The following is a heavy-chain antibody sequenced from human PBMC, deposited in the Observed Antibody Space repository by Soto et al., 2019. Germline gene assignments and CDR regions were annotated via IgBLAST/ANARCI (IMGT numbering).Heavy chain of an antibody. Sequence: QVQLVQSGAEVKKPGASVKVSCKASGYTFSTYGFSWVRQAPGQGLDWMGWIGADNGDTNYAQNFPGRVTMTTDTPTTTFYMEFRSLTSDDTAVYCCARDWNGAEGFDPWGQGTLVTVSS. D-gene: IGHD1-1*01. V-gene: IGHV1-18*01. CDR3: ARDWNGAEGFDP. CDR2: IGADNGDT. J-gene: IGHJ5*02. CDR1: GYTFSTYG.